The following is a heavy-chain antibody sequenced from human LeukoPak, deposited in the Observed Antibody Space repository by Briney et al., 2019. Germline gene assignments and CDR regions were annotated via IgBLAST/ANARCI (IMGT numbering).Heavy chain of an antibody. Sequence: ASVKVSCKASGYTFTGYYMHWVRQAPGQGLEWMGRINPNSGGTNYAQKFQGRVTMTRDTSISTAYMELSRLRSDDTAVYYCATSVGATPTFDYWGQGTLVTVS. D-gene: IGHD1-26*01. CDR2: INPNSGGT. J-gene: IGHJ4*02. CDR1: GYTFTGYY. CDR3: ATSVGATPTFDY. V-gene: IGHV1-2*06.